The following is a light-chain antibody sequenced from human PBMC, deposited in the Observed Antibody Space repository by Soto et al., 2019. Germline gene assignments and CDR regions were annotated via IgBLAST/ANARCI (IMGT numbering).Light chain of an antibody. V-gene: IGKV3-20*01. CDR3: QQYGSSSWT. CDR2: GAS. CDR1: QSVSSSY. Sequence: EIVLTQSPGTLSLSPGERATLSCRASQSVSSSYLAWYQQKPGQAPRLLIYGASNRATGIPDRFSGSGSGTDFTLTISRLEPEDFAVYYCQQYGSSSWTFGQGTKVEMK. J-gene: IGKJ1*01.